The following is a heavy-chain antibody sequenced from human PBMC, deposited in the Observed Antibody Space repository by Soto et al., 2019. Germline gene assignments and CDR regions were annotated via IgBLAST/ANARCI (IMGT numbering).Heavy chain of an antibody. D-gene: IGHD2-15*01. CDR2: IGGSGGT. V-gene: IGHV3-23*01. CDR3: AKGQGWSYYYDS. J-gene: IGHJ4*02. Sequence: EVQLLESGGGLVQPGGSLRLSCAASGFTFSSYAMSWVRLAPGKGLECFSSIGGSGGTYYADSVKGRFTISRDNSKNMLHLPLNSLRAEDTAMYYCAKGQGWSYYYDSWGQGTLVTVSS. CDR1: GFTFSSYA.